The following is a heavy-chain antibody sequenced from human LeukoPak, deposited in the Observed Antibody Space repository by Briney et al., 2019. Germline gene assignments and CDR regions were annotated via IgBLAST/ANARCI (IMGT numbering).Heavy chain of an antibody. Sequence: PSETLSLTCAVYGGSFSGYYWSWIRQPPGKGLEWIGEINHSGSTNYNPSLKSRVTISVDTSKNQFSLKLSSVTAADTAVYYCARGSAPRYYYSYYMDVWAKGPRSPSP. CDR3: ARGSAPRYYYSYYMDV. J-gene: IGHJ6*03. CDR1: GGSFSGYY. V-gene: IGHV4-34*01. D-gene: IGHD6-6*01. CDR2: INHSGST.